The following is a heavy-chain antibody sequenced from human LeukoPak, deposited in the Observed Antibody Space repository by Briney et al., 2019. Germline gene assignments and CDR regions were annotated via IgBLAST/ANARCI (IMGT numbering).Heavy chain of an antibody. CDR3: ATDKTGYYYDSSGYYYLNWFDP. CDR2: IIPIFGTA. Sequence: SVKVSCKASGGTFSSYAISWVRQAPGQGLEWMGGIIPIFGTANYAQKFQGRVTITADESTSTAYMELSSLRSEDTAVYYCATDKTGYYYDSSGYYYLNWFDPWGQGTLVTVSS. D-gene: IGHD3-22*01. J-gene: IGHJ5*02. V-gene: IGHV1-69*01. CDR1: GGTFSSYA.